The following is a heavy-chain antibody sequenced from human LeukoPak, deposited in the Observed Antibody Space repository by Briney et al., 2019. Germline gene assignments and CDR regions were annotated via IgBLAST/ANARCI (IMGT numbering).Heavy chain of an antibody. CDR2: ISGSGDST. V-gene: IGHV3-23*01. D-gene: IGHD3-22*01. CDR1: GFTFSSYS. Sequence: PGGSLRLSCAASGFTFSSYSMNWVRQAPGKGLEWVSDISGSGDSTYYADSVKGRFTISRDNSKSTLYLQMNSLRAEDTAIYYCAKARIPSGNGYYSDWGQGTLVTVSS. CDR3: AKARIPSGNGYYSD. J-gene: IGHJ1*01.